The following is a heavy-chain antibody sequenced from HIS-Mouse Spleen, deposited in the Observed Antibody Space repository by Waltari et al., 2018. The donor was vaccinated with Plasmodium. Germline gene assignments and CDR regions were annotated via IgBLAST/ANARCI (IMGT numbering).Heavy chain of an antibody. CDR3: ASSWYWYFDL. V-gene: IGHV3-7*01. J-gene: IGHJ2*01. CDR2: IKQDGSEK. Sequence: EVQLVGSGGGLVQPGGSLSLSAASCGFTFCCYWVCGVRQAPGKGLEWGANIKQDGSEKYYVDSVKGRFTISRDNAKNSLYLQMNSLRAEDTAVYYCASSWYWYFDLWGRGTLVTVSS. CDR1: GFTFCCYW. D-gene: IGHD6-13*01.